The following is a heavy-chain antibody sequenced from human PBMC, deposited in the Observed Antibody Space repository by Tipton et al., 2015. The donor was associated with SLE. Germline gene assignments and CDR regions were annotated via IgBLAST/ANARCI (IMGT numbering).Heavy chain of an antibody. V-gene: IGHV3-23*01. CDR2: ISGSGGST. CDR1: GFTFSNYA. J-gene: IGHJ4*02. D-gene: IGHD6-6*01. CDR3: AKPSQGTGSSDY. Sequence: SLRLSCTASGFTFSNYAMSWVRQAPGKGLEWVSGISGSGGSTYYADSVKGRFTISRDNSKNTLYLQMNSLRAEDMAIYYCAKPSQGTGSSDYWGQGTLVTVSS.